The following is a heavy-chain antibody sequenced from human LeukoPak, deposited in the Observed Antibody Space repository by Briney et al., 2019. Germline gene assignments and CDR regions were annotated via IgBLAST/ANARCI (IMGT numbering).Heavy chain of an antibody. Sequence: SETLSLTCSVSGGSISSGYYWSWIRQHPGKGLEWIGYIYYSGSTYYNPSLKSRVTISLDTSKKQFSLKLSSVTAADTAVYYCARAVTSHYFDYWGQGTLVTVSS. V-gene: IGHV4-31*03. D-gene: IGHD4-17*01. CDR2: IYYSGST. J-gene: IGHJ4*02. CDR3: ARAVTSHYFDY. CDR1: GGSISSGYY.